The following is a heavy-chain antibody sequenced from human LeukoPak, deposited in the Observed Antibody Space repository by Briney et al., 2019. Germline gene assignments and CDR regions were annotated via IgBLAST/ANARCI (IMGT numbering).Heavy chain of an antibody. J-gene: IGHJ4*02. D-gene: IGHD5-12*01. CDR2: INTDGSGT. CDR3: ARAPVSGGYVSHFDN. Sequence: GGSLRLSCAASGFTFGSYWMHWVRQAPGKGLVWVSRINTDGSGTAYTDSVKGRISISRDNAKNTLYLQVNSLRAEDTAVYYCARAPVSGGYVSHFDNWGQGTLVTVSS. CDR1: GFTFGSYW. V-gene: IGHV3-74*01.